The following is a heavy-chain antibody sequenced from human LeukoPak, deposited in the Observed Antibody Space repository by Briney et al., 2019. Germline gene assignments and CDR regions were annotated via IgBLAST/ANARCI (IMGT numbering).Heavy chain of an antibody. V-gene: IGHV1-2*04. CDR1: GYTFTGYY. Sequence: EASVKVSCKASGYTFTGYYMHWVRQAPGQGLEWMGWINPNSGGTNYAQKFQGWVTMTRDTSISTAYMELSRLRSDDTAVYYCARGVVTMVRGVNWFDPWGQGTLVTVSS. CDR2: INPNSGGT. D-gene: IGHD3-10*01. J-gene: IGHJ5*02. CDR3: ARGVVTMVRGVNWFDP.